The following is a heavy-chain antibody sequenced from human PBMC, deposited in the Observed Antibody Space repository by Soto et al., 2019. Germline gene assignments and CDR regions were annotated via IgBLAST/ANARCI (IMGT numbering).Heavy chain of an antibody. CDR1: GGTFSTNP. V-gene: IGHV1-69*12. J-gene: IGHJ4*02. Sequence: QVQLVQSGAEVKKPGSSVKVACKASGGTFSTNPIHWVRQAPGQGLEWMGGTIPIFGTANYAQRFQGRVTITADESTSPAYMELSSLRFEDTAIYYGARAGYWGQGTLVTVSS. CDR2: TIPIFGTA. CDR3: ARAGY.